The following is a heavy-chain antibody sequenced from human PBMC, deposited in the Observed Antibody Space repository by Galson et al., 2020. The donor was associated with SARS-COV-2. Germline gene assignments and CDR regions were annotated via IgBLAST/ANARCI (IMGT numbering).Heavy chain of an antibody. CDR2: ISGSGGST. D-gene: IGHD1-26*01. V-gene: IGHV3-23*01. J-gene: IGHJ3*02. CDR3: AKVWGVVGYAFDI. CDR1: GFSFTSYD. Sequence: GESLKISCAASGFSFTSYDMNWVRQAPGKGLEWVSAISGSGGSTYYADSVKGRFTISRDNSKNTLYLQMNSLRAEDTAVYYCAKVWGVVGYAFDIWGQGTMVTVSS.